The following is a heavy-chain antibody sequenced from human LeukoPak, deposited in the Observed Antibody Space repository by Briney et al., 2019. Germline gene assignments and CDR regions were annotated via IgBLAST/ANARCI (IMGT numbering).Heavy chain of an antibody. D-gene: IGHD3-3*01. V-gene: IGHV1-69*13. CDR3: ATIRFLEWFDYYYYYYMDV. CDR1: GGTFSSYA. J-gene: IGHJ6*03. CDR2: IIPIFGTA. Sequence: SVKVSCKAPGGTFSSYAISWVRQAPGQGLEWMGGIIPIFGTANYAQKFQGRVTITADESTSTAYMELSSLRSEDTAVYYCATIRFLEWFDYYYYYYMDVWGKGTTVTVSS.